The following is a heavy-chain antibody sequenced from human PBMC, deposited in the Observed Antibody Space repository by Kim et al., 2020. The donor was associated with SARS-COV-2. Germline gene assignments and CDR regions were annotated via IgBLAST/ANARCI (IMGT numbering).Heavy chain of an antibody. D-gene: IGHD6-6*01. Sequence: GGSLRLSCAASGFTFGDYAMHWVRQAPGKGLEWVSGISWDSGSIGYADSVKGRFTISRDNAKNSLYLQMNSLRAEDTALYYCAKAPEIQLRPPYFDYWGQGTLVTVSS. V-gene: IGHV3-9*01. CDR2: ISWDSGSI. CDR3: AKAPEIQLRPPYFDY. J-gene: IGHJ4*02. CDR1: GFTFGDYA.